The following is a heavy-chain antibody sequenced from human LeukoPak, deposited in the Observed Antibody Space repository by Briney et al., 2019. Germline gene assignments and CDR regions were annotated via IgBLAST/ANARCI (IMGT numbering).Heavy chain of an antibody. V-gene: IGHV3-30*02. J-gene: IGHJ4*02. Sequence: GGSLRLSCAVSGFTFSNYGMQWVRQAPGKGLEWVAFIRYDGNNKYYTDSVKGRYTIYRDNYKNTLYLQMNSLRAEDTAVYYCAKDWTTVGNGDPYYFDYWGQGTLVTVSS. CDR2: IRYDGNNK. CDR1: GFTFSNYG. D-gene: IGHD4-11*01. CDR3: AKDWTTVGNGDPYYFDY.